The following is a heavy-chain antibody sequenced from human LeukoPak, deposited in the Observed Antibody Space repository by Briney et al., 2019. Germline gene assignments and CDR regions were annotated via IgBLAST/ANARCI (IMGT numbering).Heavy chain of an antibody. D-gene: IGHD3-3*01. CDR1: GGSISSYY. CDR2: IYYSGST. V-gene: IGHV4-59*01. J-gene: IGHJ6*03. CDR3: ARVGLDYDFWSGYPPYYYYYMDV. Sequence: PSETLSLTCTVSGGSISSYYWSWIRQPPGKGLEWIGYIYYSGSTNYNPSLKSRVTISVDTSKNQFSLKLSSVTAADTAVYYCARVGLDYDFWSGYPPYYYYYMDVWGKGTTVTVSS.